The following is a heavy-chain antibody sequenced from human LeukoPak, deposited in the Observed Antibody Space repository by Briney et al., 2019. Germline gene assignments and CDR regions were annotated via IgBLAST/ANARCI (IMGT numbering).Heavy chain of an antibody. CDR3: ARAPGYYDFWSGYYTSGGDY. Sequence: GASVKVSCKASGYTFTSYGISWVRQAPGQGLEWMGWVSAYNGNTNYAQKLQGRVTMTTDTSTSTAYMELRSLRSDDTAVYYCARAPGYYDFWSGYYTSGGDYWGQGTLVTVSS. J-gene: IGHJ4*02. CDR1: GYTFTSYG. CDR2: VSAYNGNT. V-gene: IGHV1-18*01. D-gene: IGHD3-3*01.